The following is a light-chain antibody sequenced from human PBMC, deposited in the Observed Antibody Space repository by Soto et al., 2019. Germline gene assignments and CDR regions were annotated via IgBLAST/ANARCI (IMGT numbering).Light chain of an antibody. CDR1: QSVSSY. J-gene: IGKJ5*01. V-gene: IGKV3-11*01. Sequence: EIVLTQSPATLSLSPGERATLSCGASQSVSSYLAWYQQKPGQAPRLIIYDAYNRATGIPARFSGSGSGTDFTLTISSLEPEDFAVYYCQQSSNWPPITCGQGTRLEIK. CDR3: QQSSNWPPIT. CDR2: DAY.